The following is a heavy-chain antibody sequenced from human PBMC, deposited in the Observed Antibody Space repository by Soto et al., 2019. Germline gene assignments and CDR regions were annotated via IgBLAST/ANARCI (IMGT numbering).Heavy chain of an antibody. CDR1: GFTFSNYA. CDR2: ISGGGGSK. V-gene: IGHV3-23*01. D-gene: IGHD6-25*01. J-gene: IGHJ4*01. CDR3: AKGGYGGKFDY. Sequence: GGSLRLSCAASGFTFSNYAMSWVRQAPGRGLEWDSAISGGGGSKYYADSVKGRFTISRDNSKNTLHLQMNSLGAEDTAVYYCAKGGYGGKFDYWGQGTLVTVYS.